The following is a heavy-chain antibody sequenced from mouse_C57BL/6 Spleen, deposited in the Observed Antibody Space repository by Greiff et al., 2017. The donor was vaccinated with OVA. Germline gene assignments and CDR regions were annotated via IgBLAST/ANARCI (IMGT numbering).Heavy chain of an antibody. Sequence: QVQLQQPGAELVKPGASVKLSCKASGYTFTSYWMQWVKQRPGQGLEWIGEIDPSDSYTNYNQKFKGKATLTVDTSSITAYMQLSSLTSEASAVYYCARYDGPFDYWGQGTTLTVSS. CDR3: ARYDGPFDY. D-gene: IGHD1-1*01. CDR1: GYTFTSYW. CDR2: IDPSDSYT. J-gene: IGHJ2*01. V-gene: IGHV1-50*01.